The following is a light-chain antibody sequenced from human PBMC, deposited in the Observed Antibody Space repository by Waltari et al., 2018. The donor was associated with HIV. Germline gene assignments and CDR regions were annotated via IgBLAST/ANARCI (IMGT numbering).Light chain of an antibody. Sequence: SYELTQPPSVSVSPGQTARITCPGDALPKQYAYWYQQKSGQAPVLVIYEDSKRPSGIPERFSGSSSGTMATLTISGAQVEDEADYYCYSTDSSDWVVGGGTKLTVL. V-gene: IGLV3-10*01. J-gene: IGLJ3*02. CDR2: EDS. CDR3: YSTDSSDWV. CDR1: ALPKQY.